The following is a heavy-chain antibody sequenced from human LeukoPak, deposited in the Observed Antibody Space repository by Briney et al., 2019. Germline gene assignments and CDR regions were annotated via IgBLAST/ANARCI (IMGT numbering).Heavy chain of an antibody. CDR2: IYTSGST. V-gene: IGHV4-61*02. CDR1: GGSISSGSYY. CDR3: ARDRRPTYDFWSGYDNWFDP. J-gene: IGHJ5*02. Sequence: SQTLSLTCTVSGGSISSGSYYWSWIRQPAGKGLEWVGRIYTSGSTSYNPSPKSRVTISVDTSNNQFSLKLSSVTAADTAVYYCARDRRPTYDFWSGYDNWFDPWGQGTLVTVSS. D-gene: IGHD3-3*01.